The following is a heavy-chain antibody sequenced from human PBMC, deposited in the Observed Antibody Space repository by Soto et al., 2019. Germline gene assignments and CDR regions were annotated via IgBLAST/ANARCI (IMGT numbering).Heavy chain of an antibody. CDR3: ASGYCSGGSCWEFDP. CDR1: GGSISSGDYY. D-gene: IGHD2-15*01. J-gene: IGHJ5*02. V-gene: IGHV4-30-4*01. CDR2: IYYSGST. Sequence: SETLSLTXTVSGGSISSGDYYWSWIRQPPGKGLEWIGYIYYSGSTSYNPSLKSRLTISLDTSKNQFSLKLNSVSAADTAVYYCASGYCSGGSCWEFDPWGQGPLVTVSS.